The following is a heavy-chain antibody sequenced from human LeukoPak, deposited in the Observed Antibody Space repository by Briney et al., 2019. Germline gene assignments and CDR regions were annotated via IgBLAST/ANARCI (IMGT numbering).Heavy chain of an antibody. J-gene: IGHJ4*02. CDR1: GGSFSGYY. CDR3: ARDRLVVTYDY. CDR2: INHSGST. Sequence: PSETLSLTCAVYGGSFSGYYWSWIRQPPGKGLEWIGEINHSGSTNYNPSLKSRVTISVDTSKNQFSLKLSSVTAADTAVYYCARDRLVVTYDYWGQGTLVTVSS. D-gene: IGHD4-23*01. V-gene: IGHV4-34*01.